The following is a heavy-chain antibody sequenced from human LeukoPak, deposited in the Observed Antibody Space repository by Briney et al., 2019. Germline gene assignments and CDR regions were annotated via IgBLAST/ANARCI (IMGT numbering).Heavy chain of an antibody. CDR2: INPNSGGT. D-gene: IGHD1-7*01. CDR3: ARGSRTTDWFDP. J-gene: IGHJ5*02. V-gene: IGHV1-2*02. Sequence: ASVTVSFKASGYTFTVYYMHWVRQAPGQGREWMGWINPNSGGTNYAQKFQGRVTITRDTSISTAYMELSRLRSDDTAVYYCARGSRTTDWFDPWGQGTLVTVSS. CDR1: GYTFTVYY.